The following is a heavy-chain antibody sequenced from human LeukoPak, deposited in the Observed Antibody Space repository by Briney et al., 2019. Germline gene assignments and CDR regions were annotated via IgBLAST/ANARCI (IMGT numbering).Heavy chain of an antibody. J-gene: IGHJ4*02. V-gene: IGHV3-21*01. D-gene: IGHD3-22*01. Sequence: GGSLRLSCAASGFTFSSHSMNWVRQAPGKGLEWVSSISSSGSYISYVDPVKGRFTISRDDAKNSLYLRMNSLRAEDTAVYYCARDFHRRLYESSGYYIYWGQGTLVTVSS. CDR3: ARDFHRRLYESSGYYIY. CDR2: ISSSGSYI. CDR1: GFTFSSHS.